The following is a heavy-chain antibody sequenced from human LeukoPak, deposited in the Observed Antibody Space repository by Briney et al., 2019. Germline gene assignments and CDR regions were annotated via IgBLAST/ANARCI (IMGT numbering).Heavy chain of an antibody. D-gene: IGHD5-18*01. CDR1: GGSFSGYY. J-gene: IGHJ4*02. Sequence: SETLSLTCAVYGGSFSGYYWSWIRQPPGKGLEWIGEINHSGSTNYNPSLKSRVTISVDTSKNQFSLKLSSVTAADTAVYYCARGTRGCSYGYGQPAQYYFDYWGQGTLVTVSS. CDR3: ARGTRGCSYGYGQPAQYYFDY. CDR2: INHSGST. V-gene: IGHV4-34*01.